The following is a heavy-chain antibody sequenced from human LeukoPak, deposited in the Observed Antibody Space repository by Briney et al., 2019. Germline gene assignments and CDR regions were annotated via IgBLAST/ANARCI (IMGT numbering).Heavy chain of an antibody. V-gene: IGHV4-4*07. CDR2: IFADEDT. D-gene: IGHD4-11*01. J-gene: IGHJ5*02. CDR3: ARGGPTGALDDNWFDP. Sequence: SETLSLTCTVSGDSITSYYWSWIRQPADKGLEYIGRIFADEDTKYNPNLNPFLKSRVSMSADTSKNQFSLRLSPVTAADTAVYYCARGGPTGALDDNWFDPWGQGTLVTVSS. CDR1: GDSITSYY.